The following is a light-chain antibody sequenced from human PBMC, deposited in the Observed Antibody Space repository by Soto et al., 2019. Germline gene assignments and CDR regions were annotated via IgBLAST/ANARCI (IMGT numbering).Light chain of an antibody. CDR2: GAS. J-gene: IGKJ5*01. CDR3: QQYNTWPPIT. Sequence: EIVMTQSPATLSVSQGERATLSCRSSQNVRSNLAWYQQKPGQAPRLLIFGASTRATGIPARFSGTGSGTEFTLTISSLQSEDFAVYYCQQYNTWPPITFGQGTRLEIK. V-gene: IGKV3-15*01. CDR1: QNVRSN.